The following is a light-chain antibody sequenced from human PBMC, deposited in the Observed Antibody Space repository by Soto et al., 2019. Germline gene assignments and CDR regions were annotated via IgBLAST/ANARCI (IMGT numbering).Light chain of an antibody. CDR3: QQYNSFPT. V-gene: IGKV1-5*03. CDR1: QSISSW. CDR2: KAS. J-gene: IGKJ1*01. Sequence: DIQMTQSPSTLSASVGDRVTITCRASQSISSWLAWYQQKPGKAPKLLIYKASSLESGVPSRFSGSGSGTEFPLTISSLLPDYFATYYCQQYNSFPTFGQGTKVEIK.